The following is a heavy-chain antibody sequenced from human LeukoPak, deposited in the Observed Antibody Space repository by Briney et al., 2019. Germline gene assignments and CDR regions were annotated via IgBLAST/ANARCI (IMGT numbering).Heavy chain of an antibody. V-gene: IGHV4-61*01. CDR3: ARGRDDSSGRIDY. J-gene: IGHJ4*02. CDR2: IYYSGST. CDR1: GGSVSSGTYY. D-gene: IGHD3-22*01. Sequence: PSETLSLTCTVSGGSVSSGTYYWSWIRQPPGKGLEWIGYIYYSGSTNYNPSLKSRVTISVDTSKNQFSLKLTSVTAADTAVYYCARGRDDSSGRIDYWGQGTLVTVSS.